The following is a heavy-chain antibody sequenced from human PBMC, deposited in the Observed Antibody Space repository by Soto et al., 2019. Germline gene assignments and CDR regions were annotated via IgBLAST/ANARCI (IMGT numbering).Heavy chain of an antibody. CDR3: ARYGSGSSVWFDP. D-gene: IGHD3-10*01. V-gene: IGHV4-59*01. Sequence: TSETLSLTCTVPGGSISSYYWSWIRQPPGKGLEWIGYIYYSGSTNYNPSLKSRVTISVDTSKNQFSLKLSSVTAADTAVYYCARYGSGSSVWFDPWGQGTLVTVSS. J-gene: IGHJ5*02. CDR2: IYYSGST. CDR1: GGSISSYY.